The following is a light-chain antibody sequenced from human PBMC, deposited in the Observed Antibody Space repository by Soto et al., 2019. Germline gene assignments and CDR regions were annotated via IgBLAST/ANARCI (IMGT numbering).Light chain of an antibody. CDR2: EDN. V-gene: IGLV6-57*04. Sequence: NFMLTQPHSVSESPGKTVTISCTRSSGSIASNYVQWYQQRPGSAPTTVIYEDNQRPSGVPDRVSGSKSGTSASLAISGLQSEDEADYYCAAWDNSLNGWVFGGGTKLTVL. CDR3: AAWDNSLNGWV. CDR1: SGSIASNY. J-gene: IGLJ3*02.